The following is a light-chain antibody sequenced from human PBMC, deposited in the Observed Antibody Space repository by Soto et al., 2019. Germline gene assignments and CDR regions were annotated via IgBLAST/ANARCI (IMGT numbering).Light chain of an antibody. V-gene: IGLV2-8*01. J-gene: IGLJ2*01. CDR2: EVS. CDR1: SSDVGGYNY. Sequence: QSALTQPPSASGSPGQSVTISCTGTSSDVGGYNYVSWYQQHPGKAPKLMIYEVSKRPSGVPDRFSGSQSGNTASLTISGLQAEDEADYYCSSYTITSTLVIFGGGTKLTVL. CDR3: SSYTITSTLVI.